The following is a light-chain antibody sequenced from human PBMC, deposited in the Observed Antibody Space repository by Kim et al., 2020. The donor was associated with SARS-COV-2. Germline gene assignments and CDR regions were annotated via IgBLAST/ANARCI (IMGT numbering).Light chain of an antibody. CDR3: NSRDSSGNHYV. CDR2: GKN. J-gene: IGLJ1*01. Sequence: ASGQTVRITCQGDSLRSYYARWYQQKPGQAPVLVIYGKNNRPSGIPDRFSGSSSGNTASLTITGAQAEDEADYYCNSRDSSGNHYVFGTGTKVTVL. CDR1: SLRSYY. V-gene: IGLV3-19*01.